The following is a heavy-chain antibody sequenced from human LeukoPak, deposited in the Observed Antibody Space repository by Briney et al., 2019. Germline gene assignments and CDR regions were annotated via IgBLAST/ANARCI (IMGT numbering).Heavy chain of an antibody. CDR2: ISYDGSNK. CDR1: GFTFSSYA. J-gene: IGHJ4*02. Sequence: GGSLRLSCAASGFTFSSYAMHWVRQAPGKGLEWVAVISYDGSNKYYADSVKGRFTISRDNSKNTLYLQMNSLRAEDTAVYYCARAPFRPSTELDYWGQGTLVTVSS. V-gene: IGHV3-30-3*01. CDR3: ARAPFRPSTELDY.